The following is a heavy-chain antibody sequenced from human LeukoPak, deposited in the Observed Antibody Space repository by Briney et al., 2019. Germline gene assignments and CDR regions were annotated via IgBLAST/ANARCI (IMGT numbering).Heavy chain of an antibody. D-gene: IGHD2-15*01. CDR1: GGPISGYY. Sequence: SETLSLTCTVSGGPISGYYWSWIRQPAGKGLEWIGRICTSGSTNYNPSLKSRVTISVDRSKNQFSLRLSSVTAADTAVYYCTRGVYCSGDSCYYYYYYMDVWGKGTTVTVSS. V-gene: IGHV4-4*07. CDR3: TRGVYCSGDSCYYYYYYMDV. J-gene: IGHJ6*03. CDR2: ICTSGST.